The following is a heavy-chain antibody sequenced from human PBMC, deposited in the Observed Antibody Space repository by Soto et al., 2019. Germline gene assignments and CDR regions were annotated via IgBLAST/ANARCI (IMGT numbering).Heavy chain of an antibody. CDR2: IYYSRST. CDR3: TRSHYFDY. J-gene: IGHJ4*02. CDR1: GGSISSYY. V-gene: IGHV4-39*01. Sequence: SETLSLTCTVSGGSISSYYWGWIRRPPGKGLEWIGSIYYSRSTYYNPSLKSRVTISVDTSKNQFSLKLSSVTAADTAVYFCTRSHYFDYWGQGALVTVSS.